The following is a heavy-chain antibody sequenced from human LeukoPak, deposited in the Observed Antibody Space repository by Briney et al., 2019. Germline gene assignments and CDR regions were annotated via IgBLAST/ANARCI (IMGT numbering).Heavy chain of an antibody. Sequence: ASVKVSCKASGYTFTGYYMHWVRQAPGQGLEWMGWINPNSGGTNYAQKFQGRVTMTRDTSISTAYMELSRLRSDDTAVYYCARDRRTYCSGGSCYSRWDLIPYYWGQGTLVTVSS. J-gene: IGHJ4*02. D-gene: IGHD2-15*01. CDR2: INPNSGGT. CDR3: ARDRRTYCSGGSCYSRWDLIPYY. V-gene: IGHV1-2*02. CDR1: GYTFTGYY.